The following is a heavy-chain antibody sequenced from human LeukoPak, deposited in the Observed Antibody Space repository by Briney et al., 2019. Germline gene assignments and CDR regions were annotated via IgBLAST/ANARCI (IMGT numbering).Heavy chain of an antibody. Sequence: SETLSLTCTVAGGSTSSYYWSWIRQPPGKGLEWIGYIYYSGSTNYNPSLKSRVTISVDTSKNQFSLKLSSVTAADTAVYYCARHGYSSGSLAWFDPWGQGTQVTVSS. CDR2: IYYSGST. V-gene: IGHV4-59*01. CDR1: GGSTSSYY. J-gene: IGHJ5*02. CDR3: ARHGYSSGSLAWFDP. D-gene: IGHD6-19*01.